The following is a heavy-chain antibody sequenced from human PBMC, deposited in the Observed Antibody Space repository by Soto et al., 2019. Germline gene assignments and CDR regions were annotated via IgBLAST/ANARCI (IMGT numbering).Heavy chain of an antibody. CDR1: GYTFTSYG. CDR2: ISAYNGNT. J-gene: IGHJ3*02. V-gene: IGHV1-18*01. Sequence: QVQLVQSGAEVKKPGASVKVSCKASGYTFTSYGISWVRQAPGQGLEWMGWISAYNGNTNYAQKLQGRVNMTTDTSTSIVYMELTSLRYDDTAVYYCTRERIPYYDFWWVQQNDSFEIWGQGTTVTVSS. CDR3: TRERIPYYDFWWVQQNDSFEI. D-gene: IGHD3-3*01.